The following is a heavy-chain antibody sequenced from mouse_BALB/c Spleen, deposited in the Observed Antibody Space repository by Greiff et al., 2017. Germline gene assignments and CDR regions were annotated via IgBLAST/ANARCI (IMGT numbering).Heavy chain of an antibody. CDR3: ARECEYREDFDY. V-gene: IGHV5-6-5*01. CDR1: GFTFTSYA. J-gene: IGHJ2*01. CDR2: ISSGGST. Sequence: EVQLVESGAGLVKPGGSLKLSCAASGFTFTSYAISWVRQTPGKRLEWVAFISSGGSTYYHDGVKGRFTISSDNARNILFLQMSSLRSEDTAMYYCARECEYREDFDYWGQGTTLTVSS. D-gene: IGHD2-10*02.